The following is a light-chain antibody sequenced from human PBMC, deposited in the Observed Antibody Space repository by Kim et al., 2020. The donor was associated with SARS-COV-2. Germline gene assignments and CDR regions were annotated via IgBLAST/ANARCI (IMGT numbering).Light chain of an antibody. CDR1: QSASNS. CDR3: QQYYHWPLT. J-gene: IGKJ3*01. Sequence: MTQSPSSLSASLGERVTISCRASQSASNSLGWYQQRPGKSPRLLIYAASSLHTGIPARFSGSGSGTDFTLTISSLQSEDFAVYYCQQYYHWPLTFGPGTKVDIK. CDR2: AAS. V-gene: IGKV3-15*01.